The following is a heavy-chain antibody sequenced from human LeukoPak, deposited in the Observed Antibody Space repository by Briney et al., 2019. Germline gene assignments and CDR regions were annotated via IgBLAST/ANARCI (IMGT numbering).Heavy chain of an antibody. V-gene: IGHV1-69*05. Sequence: SVKVSCKASGGTFSSYAISWVRQAPGQGLEWMGRIIPIFGTANYAQKFQGRVTITTDEPTSTAYMELSSLRSEDTAVYYCATTGVPAAYTTQYNWFDPWGQGTLVTVSS. CDR3: ATTGVPAAYTTQYNWFDP. CDR2: IIPIFGTA. J-gene: IGHJ5*02. CDR1: GGTFSSYA. D-gene: IGHD2-2*01.